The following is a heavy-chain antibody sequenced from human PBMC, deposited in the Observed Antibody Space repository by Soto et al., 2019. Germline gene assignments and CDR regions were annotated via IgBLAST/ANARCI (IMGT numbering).Heavy chain of an antibody. CDR3: AKGRALLRYFDWPDY. J-gene: IGHJ4*02. Sequence: GGSLRLSCAASGFTFSSYAMSWVRQAPGKGLEWVSAISGSGGSTYYADSVKGRFTISGDNSKNTLYLQMNSLRAEDTAVYYCAKGRALLRYFDWPDYWGQGTLVTVSS. D-gene: IGHD3-9*01. V-gene: IGHV3-23*01. CDR2: ISGSGGST. CDR1: GFTFSSYA.